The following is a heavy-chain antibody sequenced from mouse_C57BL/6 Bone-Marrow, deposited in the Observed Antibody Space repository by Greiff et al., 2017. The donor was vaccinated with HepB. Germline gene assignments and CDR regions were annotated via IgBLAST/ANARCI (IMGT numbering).Heavy chain of an antibody. CDR2: IYPGDGDT. V-gene: IGHV1-80*01. CDR3: ARGDYDDYAMDC. D-gene: IGHD2-4*01. Sequence: QVQLQQSGAELVKPGASVKISCKASGYAFSSYWMNWVKQRPGKGLEWIGQIYPGDGDTNFNGKFKGKATLTADKSSSTAYMQLSSLTSEDSAVYFCARGDYDDYAMDCWGQGTSVTVSS. CDR1: GYAFSSYW. J-gene: IGHJ4*01.